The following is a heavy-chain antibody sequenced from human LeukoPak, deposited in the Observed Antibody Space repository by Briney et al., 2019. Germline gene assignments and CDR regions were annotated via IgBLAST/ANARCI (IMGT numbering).Heavy chain of an antibody. V-gene: IGHV1-69*13. CDR1: GGTFSSYA. CDR3: ATIPGDYGAFDI. D-gene: IGHD4-17*01. CDR2: IIPIFGTA. Sequence: ASMKVSCKASGGTFSSYAISWVRQAPGQGLEWMGGIIPIFGTANYAQKFQGRVTITADESTSTAYMELSSLRSEDTAVYYCATIPGDYGAFDIWGQGTMVTVSS. J-gene: IGHJ3*02.